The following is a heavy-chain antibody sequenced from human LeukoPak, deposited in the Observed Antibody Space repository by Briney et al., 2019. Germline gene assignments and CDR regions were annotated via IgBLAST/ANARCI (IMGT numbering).Heavy chain of an antibody. CDR2: IRSKTYGGTT. CDR1: GFTFGDYA. D-gene: IGHD4-23*01. CDR3: TRVDYGGAPRRNY. Sequence: GGSLRLSCTASGFTFGDYALSWFRQAPGKGLEWVSFIRSKTYGGTTQYAASVKGRFNISRDGSKSIAYLQINSLKIEDTAVYYCTRVDYGGAPRRNYWGQGTLVTVSS. J-gene: IGHJ4*02. V-gene: IGHV3-49*01.